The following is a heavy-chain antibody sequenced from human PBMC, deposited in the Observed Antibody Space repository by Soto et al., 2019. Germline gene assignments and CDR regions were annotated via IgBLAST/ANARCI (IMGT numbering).Heavy chain of an antibody. Sequence: DVQLVESGGGLVQPGGSLRLACAASGFTFNTYWMTWVRQAPGKGLEWVANIKGDGSRTHYVDSVEGRFTISRDNATTSLFLQMTSMRVEDTAVYYCASDYSPGSGNVWYVAFAVWGQGTKVTVSS. D-gene: IGHD6-19*01. CDR1: GFTFNTYW. CDR3: ASDYSPGSGNVWYVAFAV. J-gene: IGHJ3*01. V-gene: IGHV3-7*01. CDR2: IKGDGSRT.